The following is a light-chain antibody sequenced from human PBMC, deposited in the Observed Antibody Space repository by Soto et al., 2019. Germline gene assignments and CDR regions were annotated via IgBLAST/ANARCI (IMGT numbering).Light chain of an antibody. CDR3: ISYTSDTAPV. Sequence: QSALTQPASVSGSPGQSITISCTGTSNDVGGYAYVSWYQQYPGKAPKLVISEVSNRPSGVSHRFSGSRSGNTASLTISGLQAEDEDDYYCISYTSDTAPVFGGGTQLTVL. V-gene: IGLV2-14*01. CDR1: SNDVGGYAY. J-gene: IGLJ2*01. CDR2: EVS.